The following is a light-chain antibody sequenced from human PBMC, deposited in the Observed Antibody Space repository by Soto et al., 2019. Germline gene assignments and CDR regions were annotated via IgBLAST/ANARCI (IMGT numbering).Light chain of an antibody. CDR3: QQYNNWPPT. V-gene: IGKV3-15*01. CDR1: QSVSSN. Sequence: EIVMTQSPATLSVSPGERATLSCRASQSVSSNLAWYRQKPGQAPRLLIYVASTRATGIPARFSGSGSGTEFTLTISSLQSEDFAVYYCQQYNNWPPTFGQGTKVEIK. J-gene: IGKJ1*01. CDR2: VAS.